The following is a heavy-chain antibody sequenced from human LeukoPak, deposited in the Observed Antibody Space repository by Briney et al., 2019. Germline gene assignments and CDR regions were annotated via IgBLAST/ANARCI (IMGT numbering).Heavy chain of an antibody. CDR2: IIPIFGTA. Sequence: ASVKVSCKASGASLSSYAISWVRQAPGQGLEWMGGIIPIFGTANSAQKFQGRVTITTDESTRTAYMELSSLRSEDTAVYYCARDDGYNALYYYYMDVWGKGTTVTVSS. CDR3: ARDDGYNALYYYYMDV. D-gene: IGHD5-24*01. J-gene: IGHJ6*03. V-gene: IGHV1-69*05. CDR1: GASLSSYA.